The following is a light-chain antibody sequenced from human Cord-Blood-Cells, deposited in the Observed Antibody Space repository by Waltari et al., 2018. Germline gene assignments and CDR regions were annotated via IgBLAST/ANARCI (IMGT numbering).Light chain of an antibody. V-gene: IGKV2-28*01. J-gene: IGKJ3*01. CDR2: LGS. Sequence: DIVMTQSPLSLPVTPEAPASFSCRSSTSPRHSNGYNYLDWYLQKQAQSAQLLIYLGSNRAAGVPDRFSVRGSGTDFTLKISRVESEDVGVYYCMQALQTLFTFGPGTKVDIK. CDR3: MQALQTLFT. CDR1: TSPRHSNGYNY.